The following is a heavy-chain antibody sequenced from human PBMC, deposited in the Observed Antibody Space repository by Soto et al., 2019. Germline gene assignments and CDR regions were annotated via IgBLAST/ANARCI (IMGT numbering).Heavy chain of an antibody. CDR3: AKGRGGGSGSVDY. D-gene: IGHD3-10*01. Sequence: EVQLLESGGGLVQPGGSLRLSCAASGFTFSTYAMNWVRQAPGKGLEWVSAISGSGGSTYYTDSVKGRFTISRDNSKNTLFLQMNSLRAEDTAIYYCAKGRGGGSGSVDYWGQGTLVTVSS. J-gene: IGHJ4*02. CDR1: GFTFSTYA. CDR2: ISGSGGST. V-gene: IGHV3-23*01.